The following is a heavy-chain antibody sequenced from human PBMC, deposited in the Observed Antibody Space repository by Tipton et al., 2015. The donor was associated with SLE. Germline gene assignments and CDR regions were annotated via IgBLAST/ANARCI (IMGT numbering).Heavy chain of an antibody. CDR3: FVKTGTSSQYYFDY. J-gene: IGHJ4*02. CDR2: IIPLYDVP. CDR1: GGTFSTFA. D-gene: IGHD1/OR15-1a*01. Sequence: QLVQSGAEVKKPGSSVKVSCKASGGTFSTFAVGWVRQAPGQGLEWMGGIIPLYDVPNYAQKFRGRISISADRSTSTADMQLTSLRSDDTAVYYCFVKTGTSSQYYFDYWAREPLSPSPQ. V-gene: IGHV1-69*17.